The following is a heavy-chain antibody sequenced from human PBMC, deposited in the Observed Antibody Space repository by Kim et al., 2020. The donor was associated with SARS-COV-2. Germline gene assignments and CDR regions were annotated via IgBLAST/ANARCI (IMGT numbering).Heavy chain of an antibody. V-gene: IGHV1-24*01. D-gene: IGHD3-10*01. CDR2: FDPEDGET. Sequence: ASVKVSCKVSGYTLTELSMHWVRQAPGKGLEWMGGFDPEDGETIYAQKFQGRVTMTEDTSTDTAYMELSSLRSEDTAVYYCATDFQEGSGVPGYFDYWGQGTLVTVSS. CDR3: ATDFQEGSGVPGYFDY. CDR1: GYTLTELS. J-gene: IGHJ4*02.